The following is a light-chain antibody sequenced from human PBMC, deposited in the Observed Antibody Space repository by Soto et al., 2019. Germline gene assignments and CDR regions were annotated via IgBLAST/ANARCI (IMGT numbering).Light chain of an antibody. Sequence: QSVLTQPPSVSAAPGQKVTISCSGSSSNIGNNYVSWYQQLPGTAPKLLIYDNNKRPPGIPDRFSGSKSGTSATLGITGLQTGDEADYYCGTWDSSLSVSYVFGTGTKLTVL. J-gene: IGLJ1*01. CDR2: DNN. V-gene: IGLV1-51*01. CDR1: SSNIGNNY. CDR3: GTWDSSLSVSYV.